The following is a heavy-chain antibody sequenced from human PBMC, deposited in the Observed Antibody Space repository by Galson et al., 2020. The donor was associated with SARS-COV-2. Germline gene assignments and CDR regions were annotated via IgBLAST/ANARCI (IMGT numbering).Heavy chain of an antibody. Sequence: ASETLSLTCTVSGGSISDGGYYWSWIRQDPVKGLEWIGYIYYNGNTYYNPSLKRRLTISFSTSQNQFSLNLRSVTAADTAVYYCARAGPRDWLFDYWGQGTLVTVSS. CDR1: GGSISDGGYY. D-gene: IGHD3-9*01. CDR2: IYYNGNT. J-gene: IGHJ4*02. V-gene: IGHV4-31*03. CDR3: ARAGPRDWLFDY.